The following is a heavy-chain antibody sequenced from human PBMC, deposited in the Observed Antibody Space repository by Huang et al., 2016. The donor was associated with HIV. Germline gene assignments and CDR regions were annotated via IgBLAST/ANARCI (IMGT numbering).Heavy chain of an antibody. V-gene: IGHV2-5*02. D-gene: IGHD6-13*01. CDR3: VHRLRYGKWYVDY. Sequence: QITLKESGPTLVKPTQTLTLTCTFSGFSLTSSGVAVGWIRQPPGKALEWLALIYWVNEERFSPSLKTRLTITKDTPKNEVVLTMTNMDPVDTATYYCVHRLRYGKWYVDYWGQGVLVTVSS. CDR2: IYWVNEE. CDR1: GFSLTSSGVA. J-gene: IGHJ4*02.